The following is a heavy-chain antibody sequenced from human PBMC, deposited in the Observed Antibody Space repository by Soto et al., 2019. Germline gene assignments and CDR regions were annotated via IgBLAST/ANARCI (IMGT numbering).Heavy chain of an antibody. CDR2: IYWDDDK. V-gene: IGHV2-5*02. J-gene: IGHJ4*02. CDR1: GFSLSTSGVG. CDR3: AHISLRVNF. Sequence: QITLKESGPTLVKPTQTLTLTCTFSGFSLSTSGVGVGWIRQPPGKALEWLALIYWDDDKRYSPSLESRLTNXKDTSKNQVVLTLTNMDPVDTATYYCAHISLRVNFWGQGTLVTVSS. D-gene: IGHD3-16*01.